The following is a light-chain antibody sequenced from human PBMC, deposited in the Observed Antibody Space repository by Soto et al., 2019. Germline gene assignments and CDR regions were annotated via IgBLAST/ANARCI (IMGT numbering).Light chain of an antibody. CDR2: AAS. CDR1: QSVSKN. J-gene: IGKJ2*01. Sequence: DIQMTQSPPSLSASVGDRVTITCRTSQSVSKNLNWYQQKSRKAPQLLIYAASTLQTGVPSRFSGSGSGTDFTLTISSLQPEDFATYYCQQSYSTPRYTFGQGTKVDIK. V-gene: IGKV1-39*01. CDR3: QQSYSTPRYT.